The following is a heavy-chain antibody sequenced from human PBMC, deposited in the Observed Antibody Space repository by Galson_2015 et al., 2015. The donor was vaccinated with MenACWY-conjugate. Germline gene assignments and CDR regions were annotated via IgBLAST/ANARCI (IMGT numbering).Heavy chain of an antibody. CDR1: GFTFSSYG. CDR2: IRYDGSNK. V-gene: IGHV3-30*02. CDR3: AKEFRGYCTNGVCYAQSKSYYYYYMDV. D-gene: IGHD2-8*01. J-gene: IGHJ6*03. Sequence: SLRLSCAASGFTFSSYGMHWVRQAPGKGLEWVAFIRYDGSNKYYADSVKGRFTISRDNSKNTLYLQMNSLRAEDTAVYYCAKEFRGYCTNGVCYAQSKSYYYYYMDVWGKGTTVTVSS.